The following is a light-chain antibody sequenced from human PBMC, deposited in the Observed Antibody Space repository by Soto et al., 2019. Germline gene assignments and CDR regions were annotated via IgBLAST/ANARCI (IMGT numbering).Light chain of an antibody. CDR3: QQYHSYPLT. V-gene: IGKV1-5*01. CDR2: DVS. J-gene: IGKJ4*01. Sequence: DIQMTQSPSTLSASVGDRVTITCRASQTLNAWLAWYQQKPGKAPKVLILDVSSLESGVPSRFSGSASGTEFTLSISSLQPEDSATYYCQQYHSYPLTFGGGTKLEIK. CDR1: QTLNAW.